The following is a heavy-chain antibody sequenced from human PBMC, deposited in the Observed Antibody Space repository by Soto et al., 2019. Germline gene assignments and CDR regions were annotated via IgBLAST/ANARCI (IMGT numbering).Heavy chain of an antibody. V-gene: IGHV4-59*01. J-gene: IGHJ2*01. D-gene: IGHD3-16*01. CDR1: GGPFSGYY. CDR2: IYYRGST. CDR3: ARDGGSWYFDL. Sequence: PSETLSLSCAVYGGPFSGYYWNWIRQPLGKPLEWIGYIYYRGSTNYNPSLKSRLTLSVDTSKNQIFLRLNSVTAADTAVYYCARDGGSWYFDLWGRGTLVTVSS.